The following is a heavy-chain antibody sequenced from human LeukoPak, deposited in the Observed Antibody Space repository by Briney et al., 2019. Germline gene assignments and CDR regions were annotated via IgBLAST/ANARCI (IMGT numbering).Heavy chain of an antibody. V-gene: IGHV4-34*01. J-gene: IGHJ5*02. CDR3: ARAGLRFLNWFDP. D-gene: IGHD3-3*01. CDR1: GGSFSGYY. CDR2: INHSGST. Sequence: SETLSLTCAVYGGSFSGYYWSWIRQPPGKGLEWIGEINHSGSTNYNPSLKSRVTISVDTSKNQFSLKLSSATAADTAVYYCARAGLRFLNWFDPWGQGTLVTVSS.